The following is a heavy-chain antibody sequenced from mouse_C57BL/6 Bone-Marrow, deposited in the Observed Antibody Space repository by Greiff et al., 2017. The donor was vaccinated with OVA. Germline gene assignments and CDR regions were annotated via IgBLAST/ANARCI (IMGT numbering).Heavy chain of an antibody. CDR3: AREGGDYDYDGDAMDY. D-gene: IGHD2-4*01. CDR2: ILPGSGST. J-gene: IGHJ4*01. V-gene: IGHV1-9*01. CDR1: GYTFTGYW. Sequence: VQLQQSGAELLKPGASVKLSCKATGYTFTGYWIEWVKQRPGHGLEWIGEILPGSGSTNYNEKFKGKATFTADTSSNTAYMQRSSLTTEDSAIYYWAREGGDYDYDGDAMDYWGQGTSVTVSS.